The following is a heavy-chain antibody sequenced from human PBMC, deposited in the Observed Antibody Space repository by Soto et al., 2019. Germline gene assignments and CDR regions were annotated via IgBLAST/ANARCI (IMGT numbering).Heavy chain of an antibody. CDR2: IYYTGNT. J-gene: IGHJ4*02. CDR1: GASISGGDYY. Sequence: QVQLQESGPGLVKPSQTLSLTCTVSGASISGGDYYWTWIRQPPGKGLEWIGSIYYTGNTYSNPSLESRLSISVEPSSHQFALRLTSVTAPDTAIYYCARATYDSSTYYLDYWGQGTLVTVSS. CDR3: ARATYDSSTYYLDY. V-gene: IGHV4-30-4*01. D-gene: IGHD3-22*01.